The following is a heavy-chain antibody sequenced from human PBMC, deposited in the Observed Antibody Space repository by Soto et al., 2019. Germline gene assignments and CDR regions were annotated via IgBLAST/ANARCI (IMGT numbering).Heavy chain of an antibody. Sequence: PGGALRLSSAASGVTCSVFRMVWVRQAPGKGLEWVSTISIAGAYIYYADSVRGRFTISRDNAKNSLHLQMDTLSAEDTAIYYCVRDPGYCTSTTCYGNYFEYWGQGTLVTVSS. CDR1: GVTCSVFR. V-gene: IGHV3-21*01. J-gene: IGHJ4*02. CDR2: ISIAGAYI. D-gene: IGHD2-2*01. CDR3: VRDPGYCTSTTCYGNYFEY.